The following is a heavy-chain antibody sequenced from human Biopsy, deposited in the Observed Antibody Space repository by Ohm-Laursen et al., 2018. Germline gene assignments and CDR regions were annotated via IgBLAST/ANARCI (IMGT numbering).Heavy chain of an antibody. D-gene: IGHD2-21*01. J-gene: IGHJ6*02. CDR3: ARESPLRLGVCGAIRCFKEVFGMDV. CDR2: LNPVAEAT. CDR1: GYNFGNYY. Sequence: SVKVSCKASGYNFGNYYINWVRKVPGQGLEWLGVLNPVAEATIYAQKFQDRITMTRDTSTNTVYMDLTSLSSEDTAVYYCARESPLRLGVCGAIRCFKEVFGMDVWGQGTTVIVS. V-gene: IGHV1-46*01.